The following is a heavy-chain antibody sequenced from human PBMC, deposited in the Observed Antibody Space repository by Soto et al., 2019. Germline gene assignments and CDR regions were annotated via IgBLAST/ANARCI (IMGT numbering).Heavy chain of an antibody. CDR1: GYTFTDYY. CDR2: INPNSGVT. Sequence: QVQLVQSGAEVKKPGASVKVSCKASGYTFTDYYVHWVRQAPGQGLEWMGWINPNSGVTNYAQKFQGWVTLTRDTSVSTAYMELNRLKSDDTAVFFCARGVSGWSPFDLLGQGTLVTVSS. V-gene: IGHV1-2*04. D-gene: IGHD6-19*01. CDR3: ARGVSGWSPFDL. J-gene: IGHJ4*02.